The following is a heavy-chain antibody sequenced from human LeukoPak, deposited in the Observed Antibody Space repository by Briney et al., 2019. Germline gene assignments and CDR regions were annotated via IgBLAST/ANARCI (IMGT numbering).Heavy chain of an antibody. J-gene: IGHJ4*02. CDR2: INHSGST. CDR1: GGSFSAYY. Sequence: SETLSLTCAVYGGSFSAYYWSWIRQPPGKGLEWIGEINHSGSTNYNPSLKSRVTILVDTSKNQFSLKLSSVAAADTAVYYCARYSSGWYSDYWGQGTLVTVSS. CDR3: ARYSSGWYSDY. D-gene: IGHD6-19*01. V-gene: IGHV4-34*01.